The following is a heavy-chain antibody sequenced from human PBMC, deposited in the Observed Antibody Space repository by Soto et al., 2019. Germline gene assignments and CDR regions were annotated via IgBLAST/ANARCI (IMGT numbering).Heavy chain of an antibody. CDR1: GFTFNDYW. CDR3: ARGGSYNYGPRGSRVADY. Sequence: EVQLVESGGGLVQRGGSLRLSCEASGFTFNDYWMHWVRQVPGKGLVWVSRINADGSSTSYADSVKGRFTISRDNAKNTVYLLMNSLIAEDSAVYYCARGGSYNYGPRGSRVADYWGQGTLVTLSS. V-gene: IGHV3-74*01. CDR2: INADGSST. D-gene: IGHD5-18*01. J-gene: IGHJ4*02.